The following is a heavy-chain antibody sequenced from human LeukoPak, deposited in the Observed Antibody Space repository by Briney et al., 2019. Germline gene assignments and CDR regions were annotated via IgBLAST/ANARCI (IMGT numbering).Heavy chain of an antibody. CDR1: GASISSYY. V-gene: IGHV4-4*07. CDR3: ARGSGYVDY. Sequence: SETLSLTRTVSGASISSYYWRWIRQVAGKGLEGIRRIYTSGTTDYNPSLKSRVTMSVDTSKTQFSLELRSVTAADTAVYFCARGSGYVDYWGQGTLVTVSS. CDR2: IYTSGTT. D-gene: IGHD3-10*01. J-gene: IGHJ4*02.